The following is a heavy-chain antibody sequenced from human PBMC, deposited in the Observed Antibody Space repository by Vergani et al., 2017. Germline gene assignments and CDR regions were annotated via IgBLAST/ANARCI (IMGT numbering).Heavy chain of an antibody. CDR1: GGSISSYY. D-gene: IGHD3-16*02. CDR2: IYYSGST. J-gene: IGHJ3*02. Sequence: QVQLQESGPGLVTPSETLSLTCTVSGGSISSYYWSWIRQPPGKGLEWIGYIYYSGSTNYNPSLKSRVTISVDTSKNQFSLKLSSVTAADTAVYYCARDPIDYVWGSYRYGDAFDIWGQGTMVTVSS. CDR3: ARDPIDYVWGSYRYGDAFDI. V-gene: IGHV4-59*01.